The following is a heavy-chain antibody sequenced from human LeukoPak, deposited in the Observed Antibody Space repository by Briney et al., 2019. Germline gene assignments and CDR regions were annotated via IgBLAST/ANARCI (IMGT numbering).Heavy chain of an antibody. J-gene: IGHJ4*02. V-gene: IGHV4-38-2*01. CDR2: IHHSGST. CDR3: ERNLGYSSLDY. D-gene: IGHD6-13*01. CDR1: GYSISSGYY. Sequence: SETLSLTCDVSGYSISSGYYWGWIRQPPGKGLEWIGSIHHSGSTYHNPSLKSRVIISVDTSKNQFSLKLSSVTAADTAVYYCERNLGYSSLDYWGQGTLVTVSS.